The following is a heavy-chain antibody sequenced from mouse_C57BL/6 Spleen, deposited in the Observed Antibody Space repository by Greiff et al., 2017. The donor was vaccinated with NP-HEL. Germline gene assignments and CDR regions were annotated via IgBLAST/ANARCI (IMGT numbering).Heavy chain of an antibody. CDR2: INPNNGGT. J-gene: IGHJ2*01. V-gene: IGHV1-18*01. CDR3: ARCDYDGLYCDD. D-gene: IGHD2-4*01. Sequence: EVQLQQSGPELVKPGASVKISCKASGYTFTDYYMDWVKQSHGKSLEWIGDINPNNGGTIYNQKFKGKATLTVDKSSSTAYMQLRSLTSEDTAVYDCARCDYDGLYCDDWGQGTTLTVSS. CDR1: GYTFTDYY.